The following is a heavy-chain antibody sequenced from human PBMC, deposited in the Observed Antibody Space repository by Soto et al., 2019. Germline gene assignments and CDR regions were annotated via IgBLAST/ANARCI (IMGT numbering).Heavy chain of an antibody. J-gene: IGHJ6*03. V-gene: IGHV6-1*01. Sequence: PSQTLSLTCAISGDSVSSNSAAWNWIWLSPSRGLEWLARTYYRSRWYNDYAVSVRSRITVNPDTSKNQFSLQLTSVTPEDTAVYYCAGTTSHQWYYMDVWGKGTTVTGSS. D-gene: IGHD1-7*01. CDR2: TYYRSRWYN. CDR1: GDSVSSNSAA. CDR3: AGTTSHQWYYMDV.